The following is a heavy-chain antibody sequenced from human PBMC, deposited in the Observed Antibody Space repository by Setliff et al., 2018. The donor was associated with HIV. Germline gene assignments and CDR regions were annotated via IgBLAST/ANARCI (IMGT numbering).Heavy chain of an antibody. D-gene: IGHD3-10*01. J-gene: IGHJ3*02. Sequence: SETLSLTCTVSGGSMSSYYWSWIRQPPGKGLEWVGYIYYSGSTNYNPSLKSRVSVSVDTSKNQFSLKLSSVTAADTAMYYCGRVGFGELFGAFDIWGQGIMVTVSS. V-gene: IGHV4-59*01. CDR3: GRVGFGELFGAFDI. CDR2: IYYSGST. CDR1: GGSMSSYY.